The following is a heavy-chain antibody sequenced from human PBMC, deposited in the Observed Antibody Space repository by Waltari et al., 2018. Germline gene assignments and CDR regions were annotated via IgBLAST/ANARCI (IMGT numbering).Heavy chain of an antibody. CDR1: GFTVRNFG. CDR3: AKDAFGNTYLDF. CDR2: IWFDGSDK. V-gene: IGHV3-30*02. Sequence: QVNLVESGGGVVQPGGSLRLSCATAGFTVRNFGMHWVRQAPGKGLEWVALIWFDGSDKFYADSVRGRFTISRDNSARTLYLDMDSLRLDDTAMYYCAKDAFGNTYLDFWGQGTLVTVSS. J-gene: IGHJ4*02. D-gene: IGHD2-2*02.